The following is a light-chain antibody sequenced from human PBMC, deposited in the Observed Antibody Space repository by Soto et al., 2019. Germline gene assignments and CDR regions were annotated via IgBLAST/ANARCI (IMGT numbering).Light chain of an antibody. CDR2: EVS. J-gene: IGLJ1*01. Sequence: QSALTQPASVSGSPGQSITISCTGTSSDVGSYNLVSWYQQHPGKAPKLMIYEVSKRPSGVSNRFSASKSGNTASLTISGLQAEYEADYYCCSYADSSTYVFGTGTKLTVL. V-gene: IGLV2-23*02. CDR1: SSDVGSYNL. CDR3: CSYADSSTYV.